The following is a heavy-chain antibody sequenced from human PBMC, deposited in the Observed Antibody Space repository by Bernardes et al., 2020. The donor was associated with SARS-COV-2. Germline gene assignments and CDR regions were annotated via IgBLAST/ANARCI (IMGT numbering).Heavy chain of an antibody. CDR2: IYPGDSDT. V-gene: IGHV5-51*01. Sequence: EWMGIIYPGDSDTRYSPSFQGRVTISADKSINTAYVQWRSLKASDTAMYYCARRRYGDFGVDVWGQGTTVTVSS. D-gene: IGHD4-17*01. CDR3: ARRRYGDFGVDV. J-gene: IGHJ6*02.